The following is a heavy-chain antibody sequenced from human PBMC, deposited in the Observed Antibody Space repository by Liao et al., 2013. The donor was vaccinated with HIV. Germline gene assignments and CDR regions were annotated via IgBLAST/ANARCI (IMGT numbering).Heavy chain of an antibody. V-gene: IGHV4-61*02. J-gene: IGHJ6*03. CDR1: GGSLSSGSHY. Sequence: QVQLQESGPGLVKPSQTLSLTCTVSGGSLSSGSHYWSWIRQPAGKGLEWIGRIYSRGSSTYNPSLKSRVTISVDTSKNQFSLKLSSVTAADTAVYYCARERGYYLESSSSLTYHYYMDVWGKGTTVTVSS. CDR3: ARERGYYLESSSSLTYHYYMDV. CDR2: IYSRGSS. D-gene: IGHD3-22*01.